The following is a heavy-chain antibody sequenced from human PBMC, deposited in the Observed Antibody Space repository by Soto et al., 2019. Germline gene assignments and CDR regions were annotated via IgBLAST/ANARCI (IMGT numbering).Heavy chain of an antibody. J-gene: IGHJ4*02. CDR3: ARGLVPATVIVGTDYVAY. D-gene: IGHD2-2*01. CDR1: GASVSRNSAA. CDR2: TYYRSKWYN. Sequence: SPTLSLTCAISGASVSRNSAAWNWIRPSPSRGLEWLGRTYYRSKWYNDYAVSVKSRITINPDTSKNQFSLQLNSVTPEDTAVYYCARGLVPATVIVGTDYVAYWGQGTLVT. V-gene: IGHV6-1*01.